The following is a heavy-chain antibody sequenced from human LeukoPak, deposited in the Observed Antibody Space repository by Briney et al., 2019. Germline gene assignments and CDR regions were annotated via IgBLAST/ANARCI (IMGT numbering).Heavy chain of an antibody. Sequence: GSSVKVSCKASGGTFSSYAISWVRQAPGQGLEWMGGIIPIFGTANYAQKFQGRVTITADKSTSTAYMELSSLRSEDTAVYYCARRMREDFWSGSNVYYFDYWGQGTLVTVSS. J-gene: IGHJ4*02. D-gene: IGHD3-3*01. CDR1: GGTFSSYA. CDR2: IIPIFGTA. CDR3: ARRMREDFWSGSNVYYFDY. V-gene: IGHV1-69*06.